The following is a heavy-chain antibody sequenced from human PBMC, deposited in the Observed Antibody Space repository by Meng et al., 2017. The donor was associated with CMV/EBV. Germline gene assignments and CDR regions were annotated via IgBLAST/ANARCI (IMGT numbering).Heavy chain of an antibody. CDR1: GYVFTSYD. Sequence: ASVKVSCKASGYVFTSYDINWVRQAPGQGLVWLGWISVYKGDTNYAQKVQGRVTLTADTSTSTAYMELRGLRSDDTAVYYCARSRVGAWTWFDPWGQGTLVTVSS. CDR2: ISVYKGDT. D-gene: IGHD1-26*01. J-gene: IGHJ5*02. CDR3: ARSRVGAWTWFDP. V-gene: IGHV1-18*01.